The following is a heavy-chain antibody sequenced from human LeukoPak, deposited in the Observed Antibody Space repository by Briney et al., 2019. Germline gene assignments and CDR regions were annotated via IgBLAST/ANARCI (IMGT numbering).Heavy chain of an antibody. D-gene: IGHD4-17*01. Sequence: GGSLRLSCAASGFTFDDYAMHWVRQAPGKGLEWVSGISWNSGSIGYADSVKGRFTISRDNAQSSLSLQMNSLTVEDTAVYYCARTADGEFDVWGQGTLVTVSS. CDR2: ISWNSGSI. CDR3: ARTADGEFDV. V-gene: IGHV3-9*01. J-gene: IGHJ4*02. CDR1: GFTFDDYA.